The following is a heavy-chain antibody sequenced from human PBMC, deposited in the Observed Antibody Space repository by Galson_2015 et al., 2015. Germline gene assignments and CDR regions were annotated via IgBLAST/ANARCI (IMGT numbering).Heavy chain of an antibody. CDR3: ARNWGSVWYFDL. V-gene: IGHV3-11*01. J-gene: IGHJ2*01. CDR1: GFTFSDYY. D-gene: IGHD7-27*01. Sequence: SLRLSCAASGFTFSDYYMSWVRQAPGKGLEWVSYISSSGSTIYYADSVKGRFTISRDNAKNSLYLQMNSLRAEDTAVYYCARNWGSVWYFDLWGRGTLVTVSS. CDR2: ISSSGSTI.